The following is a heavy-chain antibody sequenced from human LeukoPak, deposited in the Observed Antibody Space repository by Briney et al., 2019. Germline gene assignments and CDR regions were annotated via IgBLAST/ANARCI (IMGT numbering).Heavy chain of an antibody. CDR3: ARHGGYYDSSGYYYYFDY. J-gene: IGHJ4*02. CDR2: IYHSGST. CDR1: GGSISSGGYS. V-gene: IGHV4-30-2*01. D-gene: IGHD3-22*01. Sequence: SETLSLTCAVSGGSISSGGYSWSWIRQPPGKGLEWIGYIYHSGSTYYNPSLKSRVTISIDTSKNQFSLKLSSMTAADTAVYYCARHGGYYDSSGYYYYFDYWGQGTLVTVSS.